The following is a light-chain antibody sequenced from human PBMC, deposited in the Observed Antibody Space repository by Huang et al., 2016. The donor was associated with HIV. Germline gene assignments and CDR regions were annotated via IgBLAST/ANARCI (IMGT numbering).Light chain of an antibody. Sequence: DIVMTQSPDSLSGSLGERATINCKSSKSLLYNSNNKNYLAWYQQKPGQPPNLLIYWASSRKSGVSDRFSGSGSETDFTLTISSLQAEDVAVYYCQQHYSSPPTFGQGTKLEIK. J-gene: IGKJ2*01. CDR2: WAS. CDR1: KSLLYNSNNKNY. V-gene: IGKV4-1*01. CDR3: QQHYSSPPT.